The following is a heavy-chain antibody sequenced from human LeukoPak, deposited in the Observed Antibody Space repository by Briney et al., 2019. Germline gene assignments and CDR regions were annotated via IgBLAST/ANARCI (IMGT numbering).Heavy chain of an antibody. V-gene: IGHV4-59*12. D-gene: IGHD6-19*01. Sequence: SETLSLSCTVSGGSIGSYYWSWIRQPPGKGLEWIGYIYDSVSTNYNPSLKSRVTISVDTSKNQFSLKLSSVTAADTAVYYCARDKRVAVAGTYIYYYYMDVWGNGTTVTISS. CDR2: IYDSVST. CDR1: GGSIGSYY. J-gene: IGHJ6*03. CDR3: ARDKRVAVAGTYIYYYYMDV.